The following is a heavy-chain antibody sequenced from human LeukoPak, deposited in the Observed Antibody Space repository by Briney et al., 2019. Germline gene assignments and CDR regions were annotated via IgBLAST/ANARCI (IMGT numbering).Heavy chain of an antibody. CDR1: GSSFTGYW. Sequence: GASLQISCQGSGSSFTGYWIGWVRQLPGKGLEWMGIIYPGDSDTRYSPSFQGQVTISADKSISTAYLQWSSLKASDTAMYYCARWVEMATITDFNYWGQGTLVTVSS. J-gene: IGHJ4*02. D-gene: IGHD5-24*01. CDR2: IYPGDSDT. V-gene: IGHV5-51*01. CDR3: ARWVEMATITDFNY.